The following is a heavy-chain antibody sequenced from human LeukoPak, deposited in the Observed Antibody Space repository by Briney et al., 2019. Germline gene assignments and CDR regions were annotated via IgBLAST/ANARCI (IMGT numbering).Heavy chain of an antibody. CDR1: GFTLSSFA. CDR3: AKLGNFASGSYFD. J-gene: IGHJ4*02. D-gene: IGHD3-10*01. Sequence: GGSLRLSCAASGFTLSSFAMSWVRQAPGKGLEWVSGISDSGGYTYYADSVKGRFTISRDNSKNTLYLHMNSLRAEDTAIYYCAKLGNFASGSYFDWGQGTLVTVSS. CDR2: ISDSGGYT. V-gene: IGHV3-23*01.